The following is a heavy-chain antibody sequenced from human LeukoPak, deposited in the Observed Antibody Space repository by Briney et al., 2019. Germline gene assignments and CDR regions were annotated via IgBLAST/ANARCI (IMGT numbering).Heavy chain of an antibody. CDR3: AGRGAAANDY. CDR2: IYAGGRT. CDR1: GFTVSSNY. D-gene: IGHD6-13*01. J-gene: IGHJ4*02. Sequence: GGSLRLSCAASGFTVSSNYMSWVRQAPGKGLEWVSIIYAGGRTYYADSVKGRFIISRDSSKNTLYLRMNSLRTEDTAVYYCAGRGAAANDYWGQGTLVTVSS. V-gene: IGHV3-53*01.